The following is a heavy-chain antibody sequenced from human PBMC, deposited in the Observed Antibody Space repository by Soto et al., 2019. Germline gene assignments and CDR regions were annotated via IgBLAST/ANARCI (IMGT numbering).Heavy chain of an antibody. D-gene: IGHD3-9*01. CDR3: SYDTFGDKDF. CDR2: VNPDGTIT. V-gene: IGHV3-74*01. CDR1: GYTYSHYW. Sequence: PGGSLRLSCAASGYTYSHYWMPWVRQAPGKGLVSVSRVNPDGTITTDADAVKGRFTISRDNAKNTLYLQMNSVGVEDTALYYCSYDTFGDKDFWGQGTPGTVSS. J-gene: IGHJ4*02.